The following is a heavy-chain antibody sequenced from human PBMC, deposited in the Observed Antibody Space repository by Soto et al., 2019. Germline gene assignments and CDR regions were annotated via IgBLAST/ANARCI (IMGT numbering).Heavy chain of an antibody. Sequence: GYRRSSIRQHPGKGLEWIGYIYYSGRTNYNPSVKGRVTISVDTSKNQCSLKLSSVTAADTAVYYCARGGISLYFWGSYRYTPGRNPALEILLKGT. D-gene: IGHD3-16*02. CDR1: GYR. CDR2: IYYSGRT. CDR3: ARGGISLYFWGSYRYTPGRNPALEI. J-gene: IGHJ3*02. V-gene: IGHV4-31*02.